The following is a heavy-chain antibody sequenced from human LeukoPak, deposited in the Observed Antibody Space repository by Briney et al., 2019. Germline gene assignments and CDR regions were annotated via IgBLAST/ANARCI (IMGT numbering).Heavy chain of an antibody. J-gene: IGHJ6*02. CDR2: ISSSGSAI. V-gene: IGHV3-48*03. D-gene: IGHD3-10*01. Sequence: GGSLRLSCAASGLSFSSHEMNWARQAPGKGLECASYISSSGSAIHYAASVKGRFTISRDNSKNTLYLQTNSLRAEDTAVYYCATTPGAYYYYHMDVWGQGTTVTVSS. CDR3: ATTPGAYYYYHMDV. CDR1: GLSFSSHE.